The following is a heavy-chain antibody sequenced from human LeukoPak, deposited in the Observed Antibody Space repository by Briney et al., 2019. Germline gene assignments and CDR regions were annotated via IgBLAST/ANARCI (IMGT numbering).Heavy chain of an antibody. CDR3: AKDLNRGLPDY. J-gene: IGHJ4*02. D-gene: IGHD2-21*01. CDR2: VSYDGSK. Sequence: GGSLRLSCAASGFTFSSYGMHWVRQASGKGLEWVAVVSYDGSKYYADSVKGRFTISRDNSKNTLYLQMSSLRAEDTAVYYCAKDLNRGLPDYWGQGTLVTASS. CDR1: GFTFSSYG. V-gene: IGHV3-30*18.